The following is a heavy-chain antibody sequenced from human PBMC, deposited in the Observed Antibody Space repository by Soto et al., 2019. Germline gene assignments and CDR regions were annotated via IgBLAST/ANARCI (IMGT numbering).Heavy chain of an antibody. CDR3: ATEGTVTSSTVLDY. Sequence: QLQLQESGPGLVKPSETLSLTCTVSGGSISSSSYYWGWIRQPPGKGLEWIGSIYYSGSTYYNPSLKSRVTISVDTSKNQFSLKLSSVTAADTAVYYCATEGTVTSSTVLDYWGQGTLVTVSS. V-gene: IGHV4-39*02. J-gene: IGHJ4*02. CDR1: GGSISSSSYY. CDR2: IYYSGST. D-gene: IGHD4-17*01.